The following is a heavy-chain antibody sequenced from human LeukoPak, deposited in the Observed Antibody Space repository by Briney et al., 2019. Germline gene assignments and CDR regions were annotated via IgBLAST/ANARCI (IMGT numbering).Heavy chain of an antibody. Sequence: GESLKISCKCSGYSFTSYWIGWVRHMPGKGLEWMGIIYPCYSDTRYSPSFQSQVTISADKSISTAYLQWSSLKASDTAMYYCARGLLVVVAATRDDAFDIWGQGTMVTVSS. J-gene: IGHJ3*02. V-gene: IGHV5-51*01. CDR3: ARGLLVVVAATRDDAFDI. CDR1: GYSFTSYW. CDR2: IYPCYSDT. D-gene: IGHD2-15*01.